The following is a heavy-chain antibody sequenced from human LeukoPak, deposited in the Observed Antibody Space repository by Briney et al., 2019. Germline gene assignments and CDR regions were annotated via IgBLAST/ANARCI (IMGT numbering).Heavy chain of an antibody. V-gene: IGHV3-30*03. CDR3: ATEGSFDY. CDR2: ISYDGSNK. Sequence: GGSLRLSCAASGFTFSSYGMHWVRQAPGKGLEWVAVISYDGSNKYYADSVKGRFTISRDNSKNTLYLQMNSLRAEDAAVYYCATEGSFDYWGQGTLVTVSS. CDR1: GFTFSSYG. J-gene: IGHJ4*02.